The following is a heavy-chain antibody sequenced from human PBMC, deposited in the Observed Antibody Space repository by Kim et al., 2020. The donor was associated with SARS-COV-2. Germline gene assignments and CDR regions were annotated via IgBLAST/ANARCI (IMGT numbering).Heavy chain of an antibody. J-gene: IGHJ4*02. V-gene: IGHV3-7*04. Sequence: GSQKYSVDSATGRFTITRDNAKNSVYLQMSSLRGEDTAVYYCARGRGVDYWGQGTLVTVSS. CDR3: ARGRGVDY. CDR2: GSQK.